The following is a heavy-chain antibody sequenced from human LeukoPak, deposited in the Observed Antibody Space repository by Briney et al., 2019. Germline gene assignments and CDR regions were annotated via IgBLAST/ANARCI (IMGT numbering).Heavy chain of an antibody. V-gene: IGHV1-18*01. J-gene: IGHJ4*02. CDR1: GYTFTSYG. CDR2: ISAYNGNT. D-gene: IGHD7-27*01. Sequence: ASVKVSCKASGYTFTSYGISLVRQAPGQGLEWMGWISAYNGNTNYAQKLQGRVTMTTDTSTSTAYMELRSLRSDDTAVYYCAVANWGHPILRTTDFDYWGQGTLVTVSS. CDR3: AVANWGHPILRTTDFDY.